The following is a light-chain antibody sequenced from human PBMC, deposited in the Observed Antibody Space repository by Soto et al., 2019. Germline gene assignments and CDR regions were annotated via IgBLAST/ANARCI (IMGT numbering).Light chain of an antibody. CDR1: GSNIGSNN. V-gene: IGLV1-44*01. Sequence: QSVLTQPPSGSGIPGQRVTISCSGSGSNIGSNNVKWYPHLPGTAPRPLPFNNHLRPSGVPDRFSGSKSGTSASLAISALQSEDEGDYYCAAWDDSLDGYVFGTGTKLTVL. CDR3: AAWDDSLDGYV. CDR2: NNH. J-gene: IGLJ1*01.